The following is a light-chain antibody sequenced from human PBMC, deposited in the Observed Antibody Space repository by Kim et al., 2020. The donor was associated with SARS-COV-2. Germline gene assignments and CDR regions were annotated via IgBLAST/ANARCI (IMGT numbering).Light chain of an antibody. J-gene: IGLJ1*01. CDR3: QVWHRISYPVV. V-gene: IGLV3-21*04. CDR1: NIGTKS. CDR2: YDS. Sequence: SYELTQPPSVSVAPGNTARIPCGGDNIGTKSVHWYQQRPGQAPVVVIYYDSERPSGIPERFSGSNSGNAATLTITRVEVWVEADSYCQVWHRISYPVVFG.